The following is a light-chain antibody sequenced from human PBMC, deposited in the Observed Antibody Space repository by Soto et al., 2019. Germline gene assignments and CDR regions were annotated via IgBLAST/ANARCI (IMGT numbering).Light chain of an antibody. V-gene: IGLV6-57*04. CDR2: EDN. Sequence: NFMLTQPHSVSESPGKTVTISCTRSSGGIATNYVQWYQQRPGSAPTTVIYEDNQRPSGVPDRFSGSIDGSSNSASLTISGLKTEDEADYYCQSSDTTEIFGGGTKLTVL. CDR3: QSSDTTEI. CDR1: SGGIATNY. J-gene: IGLJ2*01.